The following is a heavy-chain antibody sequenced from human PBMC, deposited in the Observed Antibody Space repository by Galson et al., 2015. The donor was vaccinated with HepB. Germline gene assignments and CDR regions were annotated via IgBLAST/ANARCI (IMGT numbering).Heavy chain of an antibody. D-gene: IGHD5-18*01. CDR1: GFIFSTYN. CDR3: ARDESGYGYGREFDF. CDR2: ISHNSDYI. Sequence: SLRLSCAASGFIFSTYNMNWVRQAPGKGLEWVSSISHNSDYIYYADSVKGRFTISRDNAKNSLYLQMNSLRAEDTAVYYCARDESGYGYGREFDFWGQGTLVTVSS. V-gene: IGHV3-21*01. J-gene: IGHJ4*02.